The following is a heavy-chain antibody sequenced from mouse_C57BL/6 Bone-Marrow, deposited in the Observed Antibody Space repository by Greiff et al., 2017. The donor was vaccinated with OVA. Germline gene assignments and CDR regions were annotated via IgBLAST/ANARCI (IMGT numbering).Heavy chain of an antibody. J-gene: IGHJ3*01. CDR3: ARRAYGSSYSFAY. D-gene: IGHD1-1*01. V-gene: IGHV1-81*01. CDR1: GYTFTSYG. Sequence: QVQLKESGAELARPGASVKLSCKASGYTFTSYGISWVKQRTGQGLEWIGEIYPRSGNNYYNEKFKGKATLTADKSSSTAYMELRSLTSEDSAVYFCARRAYGSSYSFAYWGQGTLVTVSA. CDR2: IYPRSGNN.